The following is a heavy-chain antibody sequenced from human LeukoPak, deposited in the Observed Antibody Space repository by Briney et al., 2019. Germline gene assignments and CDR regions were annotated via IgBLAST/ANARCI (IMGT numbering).Heavy chain of an antibody. Sequence: PSETLSLTCTVSGGSVSSYYWSWVRQPPGKGLEWIGYIYYSGSTNYNPSLKSRVTISVDTSKNQFSLKLSSVTAADAAVHYCARTVYSSEGPVFDYWGQGTLVTVSS. CDR3: ARTVYSSEGPVFDY. CDR2: IYYSGST. D-gene: IGHD6-19*01. J-gene: IGHJ4*02. V-gene: IGHV4-59*02. CDR1: GGSVSSYY.